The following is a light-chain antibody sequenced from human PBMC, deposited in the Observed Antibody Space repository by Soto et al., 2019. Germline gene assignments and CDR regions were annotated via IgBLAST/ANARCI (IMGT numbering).Light chain of an antibody. CDR3: QQRSNWPPIT. J-gene: IGKJ5*01. Sequence: VLAQSPATLSLSPGARAXLXXXXSQSVNNYLAWYQQKPGQAPRLLIYDASSRATGIPARFSGSGSGTDFTLTISSLEPEDSAVYYCQQRSNWPPITFGQGTRLEIK. V-gene: IGKV3-11*01. CDR2: DAS. CDR1: QSVNNY.